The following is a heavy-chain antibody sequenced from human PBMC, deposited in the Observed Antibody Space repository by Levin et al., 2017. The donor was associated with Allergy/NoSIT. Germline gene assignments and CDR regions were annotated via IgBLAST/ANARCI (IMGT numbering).Heavy chain of an antibody. Sequence: GGSLRLSCAASGFTLSSLNMNWVRQAPGKGLEWISFLRSSGDIEYYADSVKGRFTIFRDNAKNSLYLQMNSLRDGDTAIYYCARESGSGSYLDSWGQGTLVTVSS. D-gene: IGHD1-26*01. V-gene: IGHV3-48*02. J-gene: IGHJ4*02. CDR2: LRSSGDIE. CDR1: GFTLSSLN. CDR3: ARESGSGSYLDS.